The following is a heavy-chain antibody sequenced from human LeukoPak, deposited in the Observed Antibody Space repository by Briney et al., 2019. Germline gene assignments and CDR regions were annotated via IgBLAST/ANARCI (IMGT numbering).Heavy chain of an antibody. CDR1: GYTFTGYY. CDR3: ARDRDNLSRGWFDP. D-gene: IGHD1-14*01. CDR2: INPNSGGT. Sequence: ASVKVSCKASGYTFTGYYMHWVRQAPGQGLEWMGWINPNSGGTNYAQKFQGRVTMTRDTSISTAYMELSRLRSDDTAVYYCARDRDNLSRGWFDPWGQGTLVTVSS. V-gene: IGHV1-2*02. J-gene: IGHJ5*02.